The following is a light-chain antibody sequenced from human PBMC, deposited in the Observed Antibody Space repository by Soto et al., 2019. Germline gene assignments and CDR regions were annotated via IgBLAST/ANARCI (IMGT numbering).Light chain of an antibody. CDR3: QQYGGSPRT. CDR2: DAS. Sequence: IVMTQSPATLSLSPGERATLSCRASQSISSNYLAWYQQKRGQAPRLLIHDASSRATGIPARFSGSGSGTDFTLTISRLEPEDFAVYYCQQYGGSPRTFGQGTKVDIK. V-gene: IGKV3-20*01. CDR1: QSISSNY. J-gene: IGKJ1*01.